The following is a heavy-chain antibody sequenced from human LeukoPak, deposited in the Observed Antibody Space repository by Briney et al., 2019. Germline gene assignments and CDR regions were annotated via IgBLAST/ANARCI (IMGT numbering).Heavy chain of an antibody. CDR2: FDPEDGET. J-gene: IGHJ3*02. D-gene: IGHD3-9*01. CDR1: GYTLTELS. Sequence: ASVKVSCKVSGYTLTELSMHWVRQAPGKGLEWMGGFDPEDGETIYAQKFQGRVTMTEDTSTDTAYMELSSLRSEDTAVYYCATARRYYDIPRAFDIWGQGTMVTVSS. V-gene: IGHV1-24*01. CDR3: ATARRYYDIPRAFDI.